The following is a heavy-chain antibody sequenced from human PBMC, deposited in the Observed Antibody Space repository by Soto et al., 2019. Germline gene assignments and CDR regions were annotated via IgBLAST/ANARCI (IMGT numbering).Heavy chain of an antibody. CDR3: VKVPTFQSSGWSKRAQPGDAFDI. D-gene: IGHD6-19*01. Sequence: GGSLRLSCSASGFTFSSYAMHWVRQAPGKGLEYVSAISSNGGSTYYADSVKGRFTISRDNSKNTLYLQMSSLRAEDTAVYYCVKVPTFQSSGWSKRAQPGDAFDIWGQGTMVTVSS. CDR2: ISSNGGST. CDR1: GFTFSSYA. V-gene: IGHV3-64D*08. J-gene: IGHJ3*02.